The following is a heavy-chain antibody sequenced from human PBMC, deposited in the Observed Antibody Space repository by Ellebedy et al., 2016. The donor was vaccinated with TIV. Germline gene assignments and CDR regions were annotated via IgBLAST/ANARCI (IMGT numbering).Heavy chain of an antibody. CDR3: ARDQNYDTSSRDALDI. Sequence: SETLSLXXTVSGGSISSGGFYWSWIRQFPGKGLEWIGYIYYSGNTDYNPSLKSRVSISGDTSKNQFSLKLSSVTAADTAMYYCARDQNYDTSSRDALDIWGQGIMVTVSS. CDR1: GGSISSGGFY. J-gene: IGHJ3*02. D-gene: IGHD3-22*01. CDR2: IYYSGNT. V-gene: IGHV4-31*03.